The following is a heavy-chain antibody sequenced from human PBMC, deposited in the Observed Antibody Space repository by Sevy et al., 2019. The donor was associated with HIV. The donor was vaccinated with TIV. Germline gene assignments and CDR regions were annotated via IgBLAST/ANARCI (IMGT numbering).Heavy chain of an antibody. Sequence: GGSLRLSCAASGFTFSSYSMNWVRQAPGKGLEWVSYISSSTIYYADSVKGRSTISRDHAKNYLYLQMNSLRAEDTAVYYCARLRGYSSSWSYLDYLGQGTLVTVSS. CDR1: GFTFSSYS. D-gene: IGHD6-13*01. V-gene: IGHV3-48*01. J-gene: IGHJ4*02. CDR2: ISSSTI. CDR3: ARLRGYSSSWSYLDY.